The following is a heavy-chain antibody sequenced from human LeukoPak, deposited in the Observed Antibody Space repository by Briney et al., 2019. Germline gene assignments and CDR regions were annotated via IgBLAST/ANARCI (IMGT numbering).Heavy chain of an antibody. CDR2: IYYSGST. D-gene: IGHD6-6*01. V-gene: IGHV4-31*11. J-gene: IGHJ4*02. CDR3: ARETEYSRAYYFDY. Sequence: SQTLSLTCAVSGGSISSGGYYWGWIRQHPGKGLEWIGYIYYSGSTYYNPSLKSRVTISVDTSKNQFSLKLSSVTAADTAVYYCARETEYSRAYYFDYWGQGTLVTVSS. CDR1: GGSISSGGYY.